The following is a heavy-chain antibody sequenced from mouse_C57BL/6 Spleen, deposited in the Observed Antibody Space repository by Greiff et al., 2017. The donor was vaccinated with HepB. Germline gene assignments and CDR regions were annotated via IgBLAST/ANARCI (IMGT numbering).Heavy chain of an antibody. V-gene: IGHV1-26*01. J-gene: IGHJ2*01. CDR2: INPNNGGT. D-gene: IGHD3-1*01. CDR1: GYTFTDYY. Sequence: EVQLQQSGPELVKPGASVKISCKASGYTFTDYYMNWVKQSHGKSLEWIGDINPNNGGTSYNQKFKGKATLTVDKSSSTAYMELRSLTSEDSAVYYCARKGLTPYYFDYWGQGTTLTVSS. CDR3: ARKGLTPYYFDY.